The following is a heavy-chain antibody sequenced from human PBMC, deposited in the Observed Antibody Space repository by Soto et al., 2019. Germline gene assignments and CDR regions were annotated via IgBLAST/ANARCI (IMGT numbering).Heavy chain of an antibody. CDR1: GFTFSDYE. D-gene: IGHD1-26*01. J-gene: IGHJ4*02. CDR3: ARDRGGSYYDYFDS. CDR2: ISHSGSTT. V-gene: IGHV3-48*03. Sequence: GGSLRLSCAASGFTFSDYEMNWVRQAPGKGLEWVSYISHSGSTTYYADSVKGRFTISRDDAEKSVYLQMNSLRAEDSAIYYSARDRGGSYYDYFDSWGQGSLVTVSS.